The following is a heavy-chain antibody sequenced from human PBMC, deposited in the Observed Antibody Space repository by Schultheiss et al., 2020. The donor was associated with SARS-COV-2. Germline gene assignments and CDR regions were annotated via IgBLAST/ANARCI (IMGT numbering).Heavy chain of an antibody. Sequence: GGSLRLSCVASGFSFSNYGMHWVRQAPGKGLEWVAIIWYDVTMKYYADSVKGRFTISRDNSKSTLYLQMNSLRVEDTAVYYCAREFRGGYHYFAMDVWGQGTTVTVSS. D-gene: IGHD3-16*02. V-gene: IGHV3-33*01. J-gene: IGHJ6*02. CDR1: GFSFSNYG. CDR3: AREFRGGYHYFAMDV. CDR2: IWYDVTMK.